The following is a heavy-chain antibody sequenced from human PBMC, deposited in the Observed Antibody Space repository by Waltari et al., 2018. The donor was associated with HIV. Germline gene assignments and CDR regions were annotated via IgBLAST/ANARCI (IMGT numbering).Heavy chain of an antibody. CDR2: IYWDDDK. J-gene: IGHJ2*01. CDR1: GFSLSTRGVG. V-gene: IGHV2-5*02. CDR3: AHRLRDFPPYWYFHL. Sequence: QITLQESGPTLLKPTQTLTLTCTFSGFSLSTRGVGVGWIHQPPRKAMEWLALIYWDDDKRYSPSLKSRLTITKDTSKYQVVLTMTNLDPVDTATDYCAHRLRDFPPYWYFHLWGRGTLVTVAS.